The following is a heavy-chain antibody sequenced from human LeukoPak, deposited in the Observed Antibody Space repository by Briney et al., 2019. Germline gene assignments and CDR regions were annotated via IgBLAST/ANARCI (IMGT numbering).Heavy chain of an antibody. D-gene: IGHD3-9*01. CDR1: GGSISSYY. V-gene: IGHV4-59*12. Sequence: SETLSLTCTVSGGSISSYYWSWIRQPPGKGLEWIGYIYYSGSTNYNPSLKSRVTISVDTSKNQFSLKLSSVTAADTAVYYCASEGSYDILTGYYLFPYYFDYWGQGTLVTVSS. J-gene: IGHJ4*02. CDR3: ASEGSYDILTGYYLFPYYFDY. CDR2: IYYSGST.